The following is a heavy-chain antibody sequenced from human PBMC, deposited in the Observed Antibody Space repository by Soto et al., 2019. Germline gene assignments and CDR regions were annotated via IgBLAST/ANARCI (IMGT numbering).Heavy chain of an antibody. J-gene: IGHJ6*02. CDR2: INNGNT. CDR1: GYTFTSYA. CDR3: ARENVYYDSSGFYNSHGMDV. Sequence: GASLKVSCKASGYTFTSYAMHWVRQAPGQRLEWMGWINNGNTKYSQKFQGRVTITRDTSASTAYMELSSLGSEDTAMYYCARENVYYDSSGFYNSHGMDVWGQGTTVTVSS. D-gene: IGHD3-22*01. V-gene: IGHV1-3*01.